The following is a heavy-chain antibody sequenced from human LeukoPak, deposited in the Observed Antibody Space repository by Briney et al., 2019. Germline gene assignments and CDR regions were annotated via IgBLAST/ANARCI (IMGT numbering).Heavy chain of an antibody. J-gene: IGHJ4*02. D-gene: IGHD3-10*01. CDR2: ISWNSGNI. Sequence: PGGSLRLSCAASGFTFYGYAMHWVRLAPGKGLEWVSGISWNSGNIGYADSVKGRFTISRDNAKNSLYLQMNSLRAEDTALYYCAKDLWFGELSVYFDYWGQGTLVTVSS. V-gene: IGHV3-9*01. CDR1: GFTFYGYA. CDR3: AKDLWFGELSVYFDY.